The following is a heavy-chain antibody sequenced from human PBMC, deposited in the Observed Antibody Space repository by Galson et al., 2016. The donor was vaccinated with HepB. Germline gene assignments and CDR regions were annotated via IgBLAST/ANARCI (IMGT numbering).Heavy chain of an antibody. CDR2: VNPDTGDT. CDR3: ARPYYSSASYDRFDF. CDR1: RYTFSDYY. V-gene: IGHV1-2*02. J-gene: IGHJ4*02. Sequence: SVKVSCKASRYTFSDYYVHWVRQAPGQGLEWMGCVNPDTGDTTYGDKSQGRVTLTRDGSINTAFLELRSLRSDDTAIYYCARPYYSSASYDRFDFWGQGSLVTVSS. D-gene: IGHD3-16*01.